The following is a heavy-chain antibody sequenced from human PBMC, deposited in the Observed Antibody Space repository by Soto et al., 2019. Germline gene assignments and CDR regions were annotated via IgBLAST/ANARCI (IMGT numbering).Heavy chain of an antibody. V-gene: IGHV4-39*01. CDR2: IYYTGST. CDR3: ARHVQQWLSPYYFDY. J-gene: IGHJ4*02. D-gene: IGHD6-19*01. Sequence: SGTLSLTCTIHSDSILSIRCYWGLIRQPPGKGLEWIGSIYYTGSTYYNPSLKSRVTNSVDTSKNQFSLKLSSVTAADTAVYYCARHVQQWLSPYYFDYWGQGTLVTVS. CDR1: SDSILSIRCY.